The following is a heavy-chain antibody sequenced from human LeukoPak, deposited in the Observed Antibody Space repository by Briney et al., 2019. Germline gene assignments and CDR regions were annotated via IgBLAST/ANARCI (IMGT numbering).Heavy chain of an antibody. D-gene: IGHD2-8*01. V-gene: IGHV3-74*01. CDR3: ARWSSSPRQWDY. CDR1: GFTFSSYW. CDR2: INSDGSST. Sequence: GGSLRLSCAASGFTFSSYWMHWVRQAPGMGLVWVSRINSDGSSTSYADSVKGRFTISRDNAKNTLYLQMNSLSAEDTAVYYCARWSSSPRQWDYWGQGTLVTVSS. J-gene: IGHJ4*02.